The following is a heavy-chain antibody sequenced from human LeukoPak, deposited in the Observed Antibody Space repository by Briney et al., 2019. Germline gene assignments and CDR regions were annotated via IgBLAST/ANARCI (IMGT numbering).Heavy chain of an antibody. CDR2: INPNSGGT. D-gene: IGHD2-2*01. Sequence: ASVKVSCKASGYTFTGYYTHWVRQAPGQGLEWMGWINPNSGGTNYAQKFQGRVTMTRDTSISTAYMELSRLRSDDTAVYYCAREGSDSSTVLLDDPWGQGTLVTVSS. CDR1: GYTFTGYY. CDR3: AREGSDSSTVLLDDP. V-gene: IGHV1-2*02. J-gene: IGHJ5*02.